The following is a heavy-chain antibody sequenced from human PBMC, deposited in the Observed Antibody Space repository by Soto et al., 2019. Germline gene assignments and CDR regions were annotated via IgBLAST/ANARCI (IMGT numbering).Heavy chain of an antibody. V-gene: IGHV3-30*18. CDR1: GFNFDNYG. D-gene: IGHD1-7*01. J-gene: IGHJ4*02. CDR3: AKDRVGGTFYTPLGF. Sequence: LRLSCQASGFNFDNYGMHWVRQAPGKGLEWVAVITYDGSNKYYADSVKGRFTISRDNSKNTLSLHLNTLKPEDTAVYHCAKDRVGGTFYTPLGFWGQGTLVTVS. CDR2: ITYDGSNK.